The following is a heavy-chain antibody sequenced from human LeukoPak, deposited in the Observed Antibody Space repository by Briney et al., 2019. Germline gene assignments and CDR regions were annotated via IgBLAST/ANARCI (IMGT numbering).Heavy chain of an antibody. CDR2: ISGNGDIT. D-gene: IGHD2-8*02. V-gene: IGHV3-23*01. CDR3: AKAWSYYFDI. Sequence: GGSLRLSCAASRFTFNTYAVNWVRQAPGKGLEWVSAISGNGDITYYADSVQGRFIISRDNSKNTLYLQMNSLRAEDTAIYYCAKAWSYYFDIWGQGALVTVSS. J-gene: IGHJ4*02. CDR1: RFTFNTYA.